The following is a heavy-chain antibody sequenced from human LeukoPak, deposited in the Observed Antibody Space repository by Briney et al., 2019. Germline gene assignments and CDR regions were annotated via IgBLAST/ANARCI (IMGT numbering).Heavy chain of an antibody. J-gene: IGHJ3*02. CDR1: GYSFTSYW. Sequence: GESLKISCKGSGYSFTSYWISWVRQMPGKGLEWMGRIDPSDSYTNYSPSFQGHVTISADKSISTAYLQWSSLKASDTAMYYCARPYYDSSGYYYFYAFDIWGQGTMVTVSS. CDR3: ARPYYDSSGYYYFYAFDI. V-gene: IGHV5-10-1*01. D-gene: IGHD3-22*01. CDR2: IDPSDSYT.